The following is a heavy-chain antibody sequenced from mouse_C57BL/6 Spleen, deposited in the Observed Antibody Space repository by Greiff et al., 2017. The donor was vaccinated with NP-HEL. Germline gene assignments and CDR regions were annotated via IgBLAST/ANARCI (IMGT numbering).Heavy chain of an antibody. CDR2: INPNNGGT. Sequence: DVQLQESGPELVKPGASVKISCKASGYTFTDYYMNWVKQSHGKSLEWIGDINPNNGGTSYNQKFKGKATLTVDKSSSTAYMELRSLTSEDSAVYYCATYYYGSSHWGQGTTLTVSS. D-gene: IGHD1-1*01. CDR3: ATYYYGSSH. CDR1: GYTFTDYY. V-gene: IGHV1-26*01. J-gene: IGHJ2*01.